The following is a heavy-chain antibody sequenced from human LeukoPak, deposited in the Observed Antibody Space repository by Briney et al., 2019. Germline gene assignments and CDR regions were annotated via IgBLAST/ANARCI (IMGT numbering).Heavy chain of an antibody. V-gene: IGHV3-23*01. CDR3: AKSLGVGSYTRYKGFDQ. CDR1: GFTFSSYA. CDR2: ISNSDGST. J-gene: IGHJ4*02. D-gene: IGHD1-26*01. Sequence: GGSLRLSCAASGFTFSSYAMNWVRQAPGKGLEWVSSISNSDGSTYYADFVKGRFTISRDNSKNTLHLQMNSLRAEDTAVYYCAKSLGVGSYTRYKGFDQWGQGTLVTVSS.